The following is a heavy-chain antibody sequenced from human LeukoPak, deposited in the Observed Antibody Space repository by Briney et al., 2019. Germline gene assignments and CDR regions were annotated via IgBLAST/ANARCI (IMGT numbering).Heavy chain of an antibody. D-gene: IGHD3-22*01. J-gene: IGHJ4*02. V-gene: IGHV2-5*01. CDR2: IYWNDDK. Sequence: SGPTLVKPTQTLTLTCTFSGFSLSTRGVGVGWIRQPPGKALEWLALIYWNDDKRYSPSLKSRLTITKDTSKNQVVLTMTNMDPVDTATYYCAYYYDSSGYYYESDYFDYWGQGTLVTVSS. CDR3: AYYYDSSGYYYESDYFDY. CDR1: GFSLSTRGVG.